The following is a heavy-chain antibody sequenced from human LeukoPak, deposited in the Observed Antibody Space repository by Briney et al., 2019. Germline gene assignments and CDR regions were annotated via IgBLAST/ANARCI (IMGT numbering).Heavy chain of an antibody. J-gene: IGHJ4*02. CDR1: GYSISSGYY. CDR3: ARHPTYQYCSSTSCQRAPFDY. Sequence: PSETLSLTRAVSGYSISSGYYWGWIRQPPGKGLEWIGSIYHSGSTYYNPSLKSRVTISVDTSKNQFSLKLSSVTAADTAVYYCARHPTYQYCSSTSCQRAPFDYWGQGTLVTVSS. V-gene: IGHV4-38-2*01. CDR2: IYHSGST. D-gene: IGHD2-2*01.